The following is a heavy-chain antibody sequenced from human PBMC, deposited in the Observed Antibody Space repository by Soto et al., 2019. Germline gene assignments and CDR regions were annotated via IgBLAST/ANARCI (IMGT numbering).Heavy chain of an antibody. J-gene: IGHJ4*02. CDR3: ARDWFVSGYSYGPNFDY. CDR2: IYYSGST. CDR1: GGSVSSGSYY. D-gene: IGHD5-18*01. Sequence: PSETLSLTCTVSGGSVSSGSYYWSWIRQPPGKGLEWIGYIYYSGSTNYNPSLKSRVTISVDTSKNQFSLKLCSVTAADTAVYYCARDWFVSGYSYGPNFDYWGQGTLVTVSS. V-gene: IGHV4-61*01.